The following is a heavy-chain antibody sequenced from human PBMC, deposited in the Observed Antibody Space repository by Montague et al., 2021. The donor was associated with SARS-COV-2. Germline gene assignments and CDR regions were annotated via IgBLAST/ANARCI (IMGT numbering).Heavy chain of an antibody. J-gene: IGHJ4*02. D-gene: IGHD4-23*01. CDR1: GGSFSGYY. Sequence: SETLSLTCAVYGGSFSGYYWTWIRQSPGKGLEWTAEINHSGTTNYNFNPSLRSRVTISVGTSKSQFSLKLSSVTAADTGVYYCARWDPQTLTLIGLRGKSASDYWGQGTLVTVSS. CDR2: INHSGTT. V-gene: IGHV4-34*01. CDR3: ARWDPQTLTLIGLRGKSASDY.